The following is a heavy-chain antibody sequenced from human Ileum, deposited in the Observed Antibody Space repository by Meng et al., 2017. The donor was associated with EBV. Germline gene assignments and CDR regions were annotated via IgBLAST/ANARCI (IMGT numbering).Heavy chain of an antibody. D-gene: IGHD2-2*01. Sequence: QGQLQESVPGLGQPSGPLSLTFAVFGGSSSSSNWWSWVRQPPGKGLEWIGEIYHSGSTNYNPSLKSRVTISVDKSKNQFSLKLSSVTAADTAVYYCARGYCSSTSCYAALYYFDYCGQGTLVTVSS. J-gene: IGHJ4*02. CDR2: IYHSGST. V-gene: IGHV4-4*02. CDR3: ARGYCSSTSCYAALYYFDY. CDR1: GGSSSSSNW.